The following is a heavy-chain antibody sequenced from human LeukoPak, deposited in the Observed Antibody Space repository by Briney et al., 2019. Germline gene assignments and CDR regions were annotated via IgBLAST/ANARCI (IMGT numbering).Heavy chain of an antibody. CDR1: SFIFSTFA. V-gene: IGHV3-23*01. CDR2: LSDSAVSS. J-gene: IGHJ4*02. Sequence: GGSLRLSCAVFSFIFSTFAMNWVRQAPGKGLEWVSSLSDSAVSSYYADSVKGRFTISRDNSKNTLYLQMNSLTAEDTATYYCAKAPDSSGFPSYFDSWGQGTLVAVSS. CDR3: AKAPDSSGFPSYFDS. D-gene: IGHD3-22*01.